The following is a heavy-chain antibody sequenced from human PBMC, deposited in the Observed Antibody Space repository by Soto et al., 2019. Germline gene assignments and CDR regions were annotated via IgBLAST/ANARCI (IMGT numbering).Heavy chain of an antibody. D-gene: IGHD3-22*01. J-gene: IGHJ4*02. CDR3: ARVYYDSGAYYYDCFDY. Sequence: SETLSLTCAVSGYSISSGYYWGWIRQPPGKGLEWIGSIYHSGSTYYNPSLKSRVTISVDTSKNQFSLKLSSVTAADTAVYYCARVYYDSGAYYYDCFDYWGQGTLVTVSS. V-gene: IGHV4-38-2*01. CDR2: IYHSGST. CDR1: GYSISSGYY.